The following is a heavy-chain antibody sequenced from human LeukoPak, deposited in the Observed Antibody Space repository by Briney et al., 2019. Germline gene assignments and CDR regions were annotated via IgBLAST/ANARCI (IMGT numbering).Heavy chain of an antibody. D-gene: IGHD1-26*01. CDR3: ARLSGSYYSDFDY. J-gene: IGHJ4*02. V-gene: IGHV4-39*01. Sequence: SETLSLTCTVPDGSISSSSYYWGWIRQPPGKGLEWIGSIYYSRSAYYNPSLKSRVTISVGTSKNQFSLKLSSGTAADTAVYYCARLSGSYYSDFDYWGQGTLVTVSS. CDR1: DGSISSSSYY. CDR2: IYYSRSA.